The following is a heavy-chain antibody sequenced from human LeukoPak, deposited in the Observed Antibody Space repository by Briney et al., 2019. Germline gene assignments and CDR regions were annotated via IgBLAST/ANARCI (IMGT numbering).Heavy chain of an antibody. CDR1: GYTFTSYG. V-gene: IGHV1-18*01. CDR2: ISAYNGNT. J-gene: IGHJ5*02. Sequence: ASVKDSCKASGYTFTSYGISWVRQAPGQGLEWMGWISAYNGNTNYAQKLQGRVTMTTDTSTSTAYMELRSLRSDDTAVYYCARVKLGRYDILTGYPTANWFDPWGQGTLVTVSS. CDR3: ARVKLGRYDILTGYPTANWFDP. D-gene: IGHD3-9*01.